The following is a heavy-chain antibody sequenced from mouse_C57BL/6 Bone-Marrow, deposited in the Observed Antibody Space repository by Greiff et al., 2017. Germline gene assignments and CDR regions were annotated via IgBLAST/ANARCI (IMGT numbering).Heavy chain of an antibody. J-gene: IGHJ3*01. Sequence: EVQLVESGPGLVKPSQSLSLTCSVTGYSITSGYYWNWIRQSPGNKLEWMGYISYDGSNNYNPSLKILISFTLDTSKNQFFLKLNSVTTEDTATYYCARHSWFAYWGQGTLVTVSA. CDR3: ARHSWFAY. V-gene: IGHV3-6*01. CDR2: ISYDGSN. CDR1: GYSITSGYY.